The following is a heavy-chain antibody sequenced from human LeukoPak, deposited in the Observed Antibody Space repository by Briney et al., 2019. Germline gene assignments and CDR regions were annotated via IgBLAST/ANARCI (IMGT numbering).Heavy chain of an antibody. CDR1: GDTFTSYY. V-gene: IGHV1-46*01. D-gene: IGHD7-27*01. Sequence: ASVTVSCKASGDTFTSYYMHWVRQAPGQGLEWMGIINPSGGATSYEQKFQGRVTMTRDTSTSTVYMELSSLRSEDTAVYYCARGLGIWGYFDYWGQGTLVTVSS. J-gene: IGHJ4*02. CDR3: ARGLGIWGYFDY. CDR2: INPSGGAT.